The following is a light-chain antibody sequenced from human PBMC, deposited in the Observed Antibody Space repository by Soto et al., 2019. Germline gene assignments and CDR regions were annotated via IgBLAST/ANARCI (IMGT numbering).Light chain of an antibody. Sequence: EILLTQSPGTLSLSPGDRATLSCRASQSLGSTFLAWYQQKSGQSPRLLIYGASDRATDIPDRFSGSGSGADFTLTISRLEPEDFAVYFCHQYGTLPPSFGGGTKVDIK. V-gene: IGKV3-20*01. CDR2: GAS. J-gene: IGKJ4*01. CDR3: HQYGTLPPS. CDR1: QSLGSTF.